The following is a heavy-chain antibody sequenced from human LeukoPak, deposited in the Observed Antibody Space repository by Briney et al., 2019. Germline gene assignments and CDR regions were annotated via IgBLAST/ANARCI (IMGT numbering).Heavy chain of an antibody. V-gene: IGHV1-2*02. CDR1: GYTFTGYY. CDR3: ARDSGITGTTVDQGGPYNWFDP. CDR2: INPNTSGT. Sequence: ASVKVSCKASGYTFTGYYIHWVRQAPGQGLEWMGWINPNTSGTDYAQKFQGRVTMTRDTSISTAYMEVSRLRSEDTAVYYCARDSGITGTTVDQGGPYNWFDPWGQGTLVTVSS. J-gene: IGHJ5*02. D-gene: IGHD1-20*01.